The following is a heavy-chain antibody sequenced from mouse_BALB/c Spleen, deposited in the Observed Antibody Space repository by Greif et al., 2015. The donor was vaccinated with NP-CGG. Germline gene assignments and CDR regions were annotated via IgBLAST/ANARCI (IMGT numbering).Heavy chain of an antibody. J-gene: IGHJ1*01. V-gene: IGHV7-1*02. CDR2: SRNKANDYTT. D-gene: IGHD2-2*01. CDR1: GFTFSGFY. Sequence: EVMLVESGGGLVQPGGSLRLSCATSGFTFSGFYVEWVRQPPGKRLEWIAASRNKANDYTTEYSASVKGRFIVSRDTSQSILYLQMNALRAEDTAIYYCARDDGYYWYFDVWGAGTTVTVSS. CDR3: ARDDGYYWYFDV.